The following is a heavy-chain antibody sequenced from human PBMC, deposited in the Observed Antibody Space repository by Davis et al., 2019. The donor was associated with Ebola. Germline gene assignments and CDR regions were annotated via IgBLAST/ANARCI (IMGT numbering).Heavy chain of an antibody. D-gene: IGHD1-26*01. CDR2: IGTYNGNT. CDR3: ARRKSSGTYDY. Sequence: ASVKVSCKASGYTFTSFGISWVRQAPGQGLEWMGWIGTYNGNTNYAQKLQGRVTMTTDTSTNTAYMELRSLRSDDTAMYYCARRKSSGTYDYWGQGTLVTVSS. CDR1: GYTFTSFG. V-gene: IGHV1-18*01. J-gene: IGHJ4*02.